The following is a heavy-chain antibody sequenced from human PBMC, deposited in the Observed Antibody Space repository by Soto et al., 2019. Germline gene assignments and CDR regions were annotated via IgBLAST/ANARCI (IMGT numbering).Heavy chain of an antibody. J-gene: IGHJ4*02. CDR2: IYYTGRT. D-gene: IGHD6-6*01. Sequence: PSETLSLTCSVSGGSISSDDYYWNWIRQPPGKGLEWVGHIYYTGRTSYNPSLKSRLTISVDTSKNQFSLKLSSVNAADTAVYFCAGDRSNSPDYFDYWGQGTLVTVSA. CDR3: AGDRSNSPDYFDY. CDR1: GGSISSDDYY. V-gene: IGHV4-30-4*01.